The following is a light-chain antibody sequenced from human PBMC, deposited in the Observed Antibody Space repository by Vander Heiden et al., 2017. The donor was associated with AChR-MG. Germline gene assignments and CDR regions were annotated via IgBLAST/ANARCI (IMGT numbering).Light chain of an antibody. Sequence: QSALTQPASVSGSPGQSITISCTGTSSDVGAYNYVSWYQQHPGKAPKLMIYDVTKRPSGVSNRFSGSKSGNTASLTISGLQAEDEADYYCSSYTRSSTLIFGTGTKVTVL. V-gene: IGLV2-14*03. CDR3: SSYTRSSTLI. J-gene: IGLJ1*01. CDR1: SSDVGAYNY. CDR2: DVT.